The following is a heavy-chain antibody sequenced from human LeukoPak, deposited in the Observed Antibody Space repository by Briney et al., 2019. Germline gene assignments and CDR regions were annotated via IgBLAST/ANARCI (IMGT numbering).Heavy chain of an antibody. CDR3: ARDLHGGNSSYYYYMDV. V-gene: IGHV1-46*01. CDR2: INPSGGIT. Sequence: ASVKVSCKASGYTFTSYYMHWVRQPPGQGLEWMGIINPSGGITSYAQKFEGRVTVTRAMSTSTVSMELSRLRSEATAVYYCARDLHGGNSSYYYYMDVWGKGATVTVSS. D-gene: IGHD4-23*01. J-gene: IGHJ6*03. CDR1: GYTFTSYY.